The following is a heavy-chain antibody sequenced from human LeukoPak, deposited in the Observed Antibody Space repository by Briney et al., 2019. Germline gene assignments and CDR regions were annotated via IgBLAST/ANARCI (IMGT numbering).Heavy chain of an antibody. V-gene: IGHV4-34*01. CDR1: SGSFSGYF. CDR2: INQRGST. Sequence: PSETLSLTCAVYSGSFSGYFWTYVRQPPGMGLEWIGEINQRGSTNYNPSLKSRVAMSVDTSKNQFSLKLSSVTAADTAVYYCARRYCSGGNCYADVWGKGITVTVSS. CDR3: ARRYCSGGNCYADV. D-gene: IGHD2-15*01. J-gene: IGHJ6*03.